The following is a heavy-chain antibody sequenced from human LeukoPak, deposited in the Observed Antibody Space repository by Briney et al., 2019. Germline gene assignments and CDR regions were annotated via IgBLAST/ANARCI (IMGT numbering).Heavy chain of an antibody. V-gene: IGHV3-30-3*01. J-gene: IGHJ4*01. D-gene: IGHD2-2*03. CDR3: ARNGYCSSTGCSAYFFVS. CDR1: GFTFSIYA. Sequence: GGSLRLSSAASGFTFSIYAMHWVRQAPGKGLHWVAVISYDGSNKYYADSVKGRFTISRDNSKNTLYLQLNSLRPEDTALYYSARNGYCSSTGCSAYFFVSWGHGTLVTVSS. CDR2: ISYDGSNK.